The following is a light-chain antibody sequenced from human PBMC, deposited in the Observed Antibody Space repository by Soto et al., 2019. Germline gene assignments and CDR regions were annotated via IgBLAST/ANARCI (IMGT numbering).Light chain of an antibody. CDR1: QSVSSSY. Sequence: EIVLTQSPGTLSLSPGERATLSCRASQSVSSSYLAWYQQKHGQAPRLLIYGASSRATGIPDRFSGSGSVTDFTLTISRLEPEDFAVYYCQQYGSSLASTFGGGTKVEIK. J-gene: IGKJ4*01. CDR3: QQYGSSLAST. CDR2: GAS. V-gene: IGKV3-20*01.